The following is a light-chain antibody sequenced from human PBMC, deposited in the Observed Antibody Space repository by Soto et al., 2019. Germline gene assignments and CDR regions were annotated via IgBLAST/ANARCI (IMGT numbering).Light chain of an antibody. CDR3: MQALQTPPT. CDR2: LGS. V-gene: IGKV2-28*01. CDR1: QSLLHRNGYTY. J-gene: IGKJ1*01. Sequence: DVVMTQTPLSLSVAPGQPASISCKSSQSLLHRNGYTYLDWYLQKPGQSPQLLIYLGSNRASGVPDRFSGSGSGTDFTLKISRVEAEDVGVYYCMQALQTPPTFGQGTKVDIK.